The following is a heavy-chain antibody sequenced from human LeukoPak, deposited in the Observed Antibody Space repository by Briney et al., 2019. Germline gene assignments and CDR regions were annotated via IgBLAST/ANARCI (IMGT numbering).Heavy chain of an antibody. CDR2: ISYEGSNK. J-gene: IGHJ4*02. Sequence: GGSLRLSCAASGFTFSSYGMQGVRQAPGKGVEWVAVISYEGSNKYYADSVRGRFTISRDNSNNTLYLQMNSLRAEDTAVYYCAKDIVISPHDYWGQGTLVTVSS. V-gene: IGHV3-30*18. D-gene: IGHD1-26*01. CDR1: GFTFSSYG. CDR3: AKDIVISPHDY.